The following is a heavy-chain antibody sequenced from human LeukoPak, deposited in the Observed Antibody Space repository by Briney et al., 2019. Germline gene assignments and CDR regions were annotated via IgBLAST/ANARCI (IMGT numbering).Heavy chain of an antibody. V-gene: IGHV3-7*01. D-gene: IGHD3-3*01. CDR3: VRGLLEWLRLETYYFDF. J-gene: IGHJ4*02. CDR2: IKTDGSQK. CDR1: GFIFNKYW. Sequence: GGSLRLSCAASGFIFNKYWVTWVRQAPGEGLEWVATIKTDGSQKYYVDSAKGRFSISRDNANNSLYLQMNSLRADDTATYYCVRGLLEWLRLETYYFDFWGQGTLVTVSS.